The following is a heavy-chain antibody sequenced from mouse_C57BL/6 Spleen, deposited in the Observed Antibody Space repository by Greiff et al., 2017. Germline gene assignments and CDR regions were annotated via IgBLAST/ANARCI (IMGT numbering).Heavy chain of an antibody. J-gene: IGHJ3*01. CDR3: ARTNYDYDVWFAY. CDR1: GYTFTSYW. Sequence: QVQLQQPGAELVKPGASVKMSCKASGYTFTSYWITWVKQRPGQGLEWIGDIYPGSGSTNYNEKFKSKATLTVDTSSSTAYMQLSSLTSEDSAVYDCARTNYDYDVWFAYWGQGTLVTVSA. CDR2: IYPGSGST. D-gene: IGHD2-4*01. V-gene: IGHV1-55*01.